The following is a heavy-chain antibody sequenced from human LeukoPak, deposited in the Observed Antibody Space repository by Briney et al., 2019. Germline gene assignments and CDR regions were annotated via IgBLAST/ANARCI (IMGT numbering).Heavy chain of an antibody. CDR2: INHSGST. CDR3: ARQAYYYGSGSYYQPLDY. CDR1: GGSFSCYY. V-gene: IGHV4-34*01. J-gene: IGHJ4*02. Sequence: SETLSLTCAVYGGSFSCYYWSWIRQPPGKGLEWIGEINHSGSTYYNPSLKSRVTISVDTSKNQFSLKLSSVTAADTAVYYCARQAYYYGSGSYYQPLDYWGQGTLVTVSS. D-gene: IGHD3-10*01.